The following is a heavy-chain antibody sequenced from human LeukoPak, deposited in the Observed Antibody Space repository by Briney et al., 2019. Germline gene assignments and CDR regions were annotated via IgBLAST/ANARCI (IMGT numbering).Heavy chain of an antibody. J-gene: IGHJ4*02. Sequence: GGSLRLSCAASGFTFSSYAMSWVRQAPGKGLEWVSGITDSGFTTFYANSVKGRFTISRDNSKNTLYLQMNSLRAEDTAVYYCANAGFCSSTTYYNPFGHWGQGTLVTVSS. D-gene: IGHD2-2*01. CDR1: GFTFSSYA. CDR3: ANAGFCSSTTYYNPFGH. CDR2: ITDSGFTT. V-gene: IGHV3-23*01.